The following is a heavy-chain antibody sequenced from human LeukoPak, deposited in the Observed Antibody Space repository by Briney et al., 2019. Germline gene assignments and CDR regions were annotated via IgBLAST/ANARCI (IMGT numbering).Heavy chain of an antibody. Sequence: GGSLRLSCAASGFTFSDFYMSWLRQAPGKGLEGVSYISSSSSYSNYADSVKGRFTISRDNAKNPLYLQMNSLRAEDTAVYYCARDSSTTGTTHDAFDIWGQGTMATVSS. CDR3: ARDSSTTGTTHDAFDI. D-gene: IGHD1-1*01. J-gene: IGHJ3*02. CDR1: GFTFSDFY. CDR2: ISSSSSYS. V-gene: IGHV3-11*06.